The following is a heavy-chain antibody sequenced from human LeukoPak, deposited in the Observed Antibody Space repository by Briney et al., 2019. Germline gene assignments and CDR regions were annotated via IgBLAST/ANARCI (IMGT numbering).Heavy chain of an antibody. V-gene: IGHV3-23*01. Sequence: GGSLRLSCAASGFNLRSYGMSWVRQAPGKGLEWVSSISNDGGGTFSADSVRGRFTISRDNSKNTLFLQMDSLRAEDTALYFCAKGSSGYFFDHWGQGSLVTVSS. CDR3: AKGSSGYFFDH. D-gene: IGHD3-22*01. J-gene: IGHJ4*02. CDR2: ISNDGGGT. CDR1: GFNLRSYG.